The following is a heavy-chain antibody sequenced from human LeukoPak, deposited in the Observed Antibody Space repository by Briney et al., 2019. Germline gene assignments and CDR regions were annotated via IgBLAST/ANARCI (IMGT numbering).Heavy chain of an antibody. D-gene: IGHD2-2*01. V-gene: IGHV3-23*01. CDR3: AKDMGYSRSATCYGLVY. Sequence: PGGSLRLFCAASGFRFSSYAMSCVRQAPGKGLEWASTPSGGGGSTYYADSVKGSFTISRDNSKNTLCLQMNSLRAEDTATYFRAKDMGYSRSATCYGLVYWGQGTLVTVSS. CDR1: GFRFSSYA. J-gene: IGHJ4*02. CDR2: PSGGGGST.